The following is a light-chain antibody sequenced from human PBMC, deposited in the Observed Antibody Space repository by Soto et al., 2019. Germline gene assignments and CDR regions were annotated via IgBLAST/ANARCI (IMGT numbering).Light chain of an antibody. CDR1: SSDVGGYNF. CDR3: SSYTSSSTQV. V-gene: IGLV2-14*03. CDR2: DVS. J-gene: IGLJ1*01. Sequence: QSALTQPASVSGSPGQSITISCTGNSSDVGGYNFVSWYQCHPGKAPKLMIYDVSNRPSGASTRFSGSKSGNTASLTISGLQAEDEADYYCSSYTSSSTQVFGTGTKVTVL.